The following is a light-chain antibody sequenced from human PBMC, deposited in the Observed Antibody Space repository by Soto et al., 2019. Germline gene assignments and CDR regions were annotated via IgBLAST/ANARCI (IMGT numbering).Light chain of an antibody. CDR3: QKYNNWPLT. Sequence: EIVMTQSPATLSVSPGERATLSCRAGQSVSTYLAWYQQKPGQAPRLLIYGASTRATGIPARISGSGSGTEFTLTISSLQSEDFAVYYCQKYNNWPLTFGGGTKVEIK. CDR2: GAS. CDR1: QSVSTY. V-gene: IGKV3-15*01. J-gene: IGKJ4*01.